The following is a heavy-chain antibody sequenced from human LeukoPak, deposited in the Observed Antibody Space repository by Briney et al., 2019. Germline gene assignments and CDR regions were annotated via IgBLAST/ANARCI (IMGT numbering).Heavy chain of an antibody. D-gene: IGHD3-22*01. J-gene: IGHJ4*02. CDR1: GFTLSIYW. V-gene: IGHV3-21*01. Sequence: GGSLRLSCSVSGFTLSIYWMSWVRQAPGKGLEWVSSISSSSSYIYYADSVKGRFTISRDNAKNSLYLQMNSLRAEDTAVYYCARSHYYDSSGYNFDYWGQGTLVTVSS. CDR2: ISSSSSYI. CDR3: ARSHYYDSSGYNFDY.